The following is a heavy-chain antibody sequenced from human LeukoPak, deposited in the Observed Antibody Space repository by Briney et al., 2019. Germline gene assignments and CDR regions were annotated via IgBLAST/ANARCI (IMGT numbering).Heavy chain of an antibody. CDR2: IFPSGGEI. J-gene: IGHJ4*02. D-gene: IGHD6-13*01. CDR1: GFTFSTFA. V-gene: IGHV3-23*01. CDR3: AKDHSSSWYDHFDY. Sequence: GGSLRLSCEASGFTFSTFAMIWVRQPPGKGLEWVSSIFPSGGEIHYADSVRGRFTISRDNSKNTLYLQMNSLRAEDTAVYYCAKDHSSSWYDHFDYWGQGTLVTVSS.